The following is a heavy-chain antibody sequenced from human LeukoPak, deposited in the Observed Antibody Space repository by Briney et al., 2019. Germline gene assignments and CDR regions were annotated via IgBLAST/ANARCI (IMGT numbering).Heavy chain of an antibody. Sequence: ASVKVSCKASGYTFTSYDINWVRQATGQGLEWMGWMNPNRGNTGYAQKFQGRVTMTRNTSISTAYMELSSLRSEDTAVYYCARLRYSYGEDAFDIWGQGTMVTVSS. CDR2: MNPNRGNT. CDR3: ARLRYSYGEDAFDI. D-gene: IGHD5-18*01. J-gene: IGHJ3*02. CDR1: GYTFTSYD. V-gene: IGHV1-8*01.